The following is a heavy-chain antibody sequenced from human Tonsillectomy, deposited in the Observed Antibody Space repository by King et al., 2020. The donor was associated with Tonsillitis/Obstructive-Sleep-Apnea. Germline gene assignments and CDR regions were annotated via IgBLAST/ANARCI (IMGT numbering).Heavy chain of an antibody. CDR3: ARGNIVVVPAAMEGWSYMDV. CDR1: GGSFSGYY. J-gene: IGHJ6*03. Sequence: VQLQQWGAGLLKPSETLSLTCAVYGGSFSGYYWSWIRQPPGKGLEWIGEINHSGSTNYNPSLKSRVTISVDTSKNQFSLKLSSVTAADTAVYYCARGNIVVVPAAMEGWSYMDVWGKGTTVTVSS. V-gene: IGHV4-34*01. CDR2: INHSGST. D-gene: IGHD2-2*01.